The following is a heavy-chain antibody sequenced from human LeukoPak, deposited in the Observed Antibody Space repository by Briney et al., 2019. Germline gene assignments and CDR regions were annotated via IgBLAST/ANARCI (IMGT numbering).Heavy chain of an antibody. CDR3: ARHASGSYLAYYFDY. J-gene: IGHJ4*02. CDR2: IYYSGST. CDR1: GGSISSYY. V-gene: IGHV4-59*08. D-gene: IGHD1-26*01. Sequence: SETLSLTCTVSGGSISSYYWSWIRQPPGKGLEWIWYIYYSGSTNYNPSLKSRVTISVDTSKNQFSLKLSSVTAADTAVYYCARHASGSYLAYYFDYWGQGTLVTVSS.